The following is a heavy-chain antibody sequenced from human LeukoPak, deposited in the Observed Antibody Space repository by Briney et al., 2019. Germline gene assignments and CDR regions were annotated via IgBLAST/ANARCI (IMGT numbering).Heavy chain of an antibody. V-gene: IGHV3-7*01. CDR2: IKQDGSEK. J-gene: IGHJ4*02. Sequence: PGGSLRLSCAASGFTFSSYAMSWVRQAPGKGLEWVANIKQDGSEKYYVDSVKGRFTISRDNAKNSLYLQMNSLRAEDTAVYYCAREEGPLDYWGQGTLVTVSS. CDR1: GFTFSSYA. CDR3: AREEGPLDY. D-gene: IGHD1-14*01.